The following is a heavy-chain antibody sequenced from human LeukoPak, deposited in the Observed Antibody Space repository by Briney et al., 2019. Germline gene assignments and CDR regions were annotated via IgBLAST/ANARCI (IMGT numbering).Heavy chain of an antibody. CDR1: GFTFSSYS. CDR2: ISSSSSYI. J-gene: IGHJ3*02. V-gene: IGHV3-21*01. D-gene: IGHD3-9*01. Sequence: GGSLRLSCAASGFTFSSYSMNWVRQAPGKGLEWVSSISSSSSYIYHADSVKGRFTISRDNAKNSLYLQMNSLRAEDTAVYYCARDILTGYTLSSDAFDIWGQGTMVTVSS. CDR3: ARDILTGYTLSSDAFDI.